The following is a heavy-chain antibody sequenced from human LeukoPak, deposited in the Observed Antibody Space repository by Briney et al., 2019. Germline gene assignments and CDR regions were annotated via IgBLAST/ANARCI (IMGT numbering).Heavy chain of an antibody. Sequence: ASAKVSCKASGYTFTGYYMHWVRQAPGQGLEWMGWINPNSGGTNYAQKFQGRVTMTRDTSISTAYMELSRLRSDDTAVYYCAGVVVIPNAFDIWGQGTMVTVSS. V-gene: IGHV1-2*02. D-gene: IGHD3-22*01. CDR3: AGVVVIPNAFDI. CDR1: GYTFTGYY. CDR2: INPNSGGT. J-gene: IGHJ3*02.